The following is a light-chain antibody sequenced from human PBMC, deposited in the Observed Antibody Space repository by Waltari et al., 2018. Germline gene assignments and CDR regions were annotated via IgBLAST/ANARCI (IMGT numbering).Light chain of an antibody. J-gene: IGLJ3*02. V-gene: IGLV2-8*01. CDR3: SSYARNKGWV. CDR1: SVDVGAYNF. Sequence: QSALTQPPSASGSPGQSVTISCTGTSVDVGAYNFVSWYQQHPGKAPRLMIYEVTKRPPGVPYRFSGSTPGNTASLTVSELQAEDEADYYCSSYARNKGWVFGGGTKLTVL. CDR2: EVT.